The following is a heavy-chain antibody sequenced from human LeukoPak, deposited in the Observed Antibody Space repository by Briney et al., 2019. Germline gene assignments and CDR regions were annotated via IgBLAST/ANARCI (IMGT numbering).Heavy chain of an antibody. J-gene: IGHJ3*02. V-gene: IGHV3-30*18. D-gene: IGHD3-22*01. Sequence: GSLRLSCAASGFTFSSYGMHWVRQAPGKGLEWVALISYDGSNKYYADSVKGRFTISRDNSKNTLYLQMNSLRAEDTAVYFCAKGRGYTYGYSLDIWGQGTMVTVSS. CDR2: ISYDGSNK. CDR3: AKGRGYTYGYSLDI. CDR1: GFTFSSYG.